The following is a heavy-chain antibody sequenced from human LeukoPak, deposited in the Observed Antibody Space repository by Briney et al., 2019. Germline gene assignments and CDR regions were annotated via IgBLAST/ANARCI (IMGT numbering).Heavy chain of an antibody. V-gene: IGHV4-34*01. Sequence: PSETLSLTCAVYGDSLGGFYWSWIRQPPGKGLEWIGEINHSGSTNYNPSLKSRVTISVDTSKNQFSLKLSSVTAADTAVYYCARGRLGPIVLMVYATIRDNWFDPWGQGTLVTVSS. CDR1: GDSLGGFY. D-gene: IGHD2-8*01. CDR3: ARGRLGPIVLMVYATIRDNWFDP. J-gene: IGHJ5*02. CDR2: INHSGST.